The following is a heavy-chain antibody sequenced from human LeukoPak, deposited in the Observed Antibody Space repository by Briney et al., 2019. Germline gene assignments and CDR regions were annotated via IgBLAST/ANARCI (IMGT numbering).Heavy chain of an antibody. CDR3: ASYEQWLAFDY. CDR1: GGSISSGDYY. Sequence: PSETLSLTCTVSGGSISSGDYYWSWIRQPPGKGLEWIGYIYYSGSTYYNPSLKSRVTISVDTSKNQFSLKLSSVTAADTAVYYCASYEQWLAFDYWGQGTLVTVSS. V-gene: IGHV4-30-4*01. J-gene: IGHJ4*02. D-gene: IGHD6-19*01. CDR2: IYYSGST.